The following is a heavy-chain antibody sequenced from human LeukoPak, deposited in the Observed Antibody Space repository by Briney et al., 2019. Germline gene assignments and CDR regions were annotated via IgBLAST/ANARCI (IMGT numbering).Heavy chain of an antibody. Sequence: GGSLRLSCAASGFTFSRYWMHWVRQTPGKGLVWVSRIHTDGSVTIYADSVKGRFTISRDNAKNTLYQQMNSLRAEDTAVYYCARHLLGDYGALDIWGQGAMVTISS. D-gene: IGHD4-17*01. CDR3: ARHLLGDYGALDI. CDR1: GFTFSRYW. J-gene: IGHJ3*02. V-gene: IGHV3-74*01. CDR2: IHTDGSVT.